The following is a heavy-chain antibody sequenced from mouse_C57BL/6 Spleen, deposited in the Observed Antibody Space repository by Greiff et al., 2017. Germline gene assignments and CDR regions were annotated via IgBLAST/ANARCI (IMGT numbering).Heavy chain of an antibody. CDR3: ARGPYGYFDY. CDR2: IYPGGGYT. V-gene: IGHV1-63*01. J-gene: IGHJ2*01. CDR1: GYTFTNYW. Sequence: VQLQQSGAELVRPGTSVKMSCKASGYTFTNYWIGWAKQRPGHGLEWIGDIYPGGGYTNYNEKFKGKATLTADKSSSTAYMQFSSLTSEDSAIVYCARGPYGYFDYWGQGTTLTVSS. D-gene: IGHD2-2*01.